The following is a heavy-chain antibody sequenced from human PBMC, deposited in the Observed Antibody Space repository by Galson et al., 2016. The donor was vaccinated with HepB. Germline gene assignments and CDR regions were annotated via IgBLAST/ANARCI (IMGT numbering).Heavy chain of an antibody. CDR2: ISWNSGNI. CDR3: AKDIPSWQLLGAHWFDP. D-gene: IGHD1-26*01. J-gene: IGHJ5*02. V-gene: IGHV3-9*01. Sequence: SLRLSCAASGFTFDDYAMHWVRQAPGKGLEWVSGISWNSGNIGYADSVRGRFTISRDNAKKSLYLQMNSLRAEDTALYYCAKDIPSWQLLGAHWFDPWGRGTLVTVSS. CDR1: GFTFDDYA.